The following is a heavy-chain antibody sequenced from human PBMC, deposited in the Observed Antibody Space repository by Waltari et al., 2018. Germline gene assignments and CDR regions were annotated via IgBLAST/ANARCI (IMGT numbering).Heavy chain of an antibody. CDR2: IYYSGGT. V-gene: IGHV4-39*01. D-gene: IGHD4-17*01. CDR3: ARRNGDRSNWFDP. Sequence: QLQLQESGPGLVKPSETLSLTCTVSGGSISSSSYYWGWIRQPPGKGLEWIGSIYYSGGTYYNPSLKSRVTISVDTSKNQFSLKLSSVTAADTAVYYCARRNGDRSNWFDPWGQGTLVTVSS. J-gene: IGHJ5*02. CDR1: GGSISSSSYY.